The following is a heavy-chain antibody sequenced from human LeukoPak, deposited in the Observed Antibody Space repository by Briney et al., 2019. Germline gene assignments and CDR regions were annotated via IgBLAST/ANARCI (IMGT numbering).Heavy chain of an antibody. D-gene: IGHD3-22*01. CDR1: GYTFTTYD. CDR2: LKPNNGNT. V-gene: IGHV1-8*03. CDR3: ARDRHRRHYYDSSLHPPLDY. Sequence: VASVRVSHKASGYTFTTYDINWVRQATGQGLEWMGWLKPNNGNTGYAQKSQGRVTITRNTSINTAYMDLRSLRSDDTAVYYCARDRHRRHYYDSSLHPPLDYWGQGTLVTVSS. J-gene: IGHJ4*02.